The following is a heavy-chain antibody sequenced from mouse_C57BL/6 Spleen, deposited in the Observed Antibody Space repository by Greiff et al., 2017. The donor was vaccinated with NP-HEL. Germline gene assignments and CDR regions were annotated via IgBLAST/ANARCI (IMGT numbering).Heavy chain of an antibody. V-gene: IGHV2-2*01. CDR2: IWSGGST. Sequence: QVQLQQSGPGLVQPSQSLSITCTVSGFSLTSYGVHWVRQSPGKGLEWLGVIWSGGSTDYNAAFISRLSISKDNSKSQVFFKMNSLQADDTAIYYCARGRRDYAMDYWGQGTSVTVSS. CDR1: GFSLTSYG. CDR3: ARGRRDYAMDY. J-gene: IGHJ4*01.